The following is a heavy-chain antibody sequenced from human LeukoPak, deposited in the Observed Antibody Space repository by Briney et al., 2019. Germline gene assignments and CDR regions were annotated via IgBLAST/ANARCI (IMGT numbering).Heavy chain of an antibody. V-gene: IGHV1-69*13. CDR1: GGTFSSYA. D-gene: IGHD5-18*01. Sequence: GASVKVSCKASGGTFSSYAISWVRQAPGQGLEWMGGIIPIFGTANYAQKFQGRVTITADESTSTAYMELSSLRSEDTAVYYCAAILYSYGRYVDYWGQGTLVTVSS. J-gene: IGHJ4*02. CDR3: AAILYSYGRYVDY. CDR2: IIPIFGTA.